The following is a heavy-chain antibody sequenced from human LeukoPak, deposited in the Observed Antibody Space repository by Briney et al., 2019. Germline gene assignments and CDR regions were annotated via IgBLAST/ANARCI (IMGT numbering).Heavy chain of an antibody. J-gene: IGHJ3*02. CDR1: GFTFSSYS. V-gene: IGHV3-53*01. CDR3: ARGTFYGGNSPFAFDI. Sequence: GGSLRLSCAASGFTFSSYSMNWVRQAPGKGLEWVSVFYSGGSRYYADSVKGRLTISRDNSKNTPYFQMNSLRAEDTAVYYCARGTFYGGNSPFAFDIWGQGTMVTVSS. CDR2: FYSGGSR. D-gene: IGHD4-23*01.